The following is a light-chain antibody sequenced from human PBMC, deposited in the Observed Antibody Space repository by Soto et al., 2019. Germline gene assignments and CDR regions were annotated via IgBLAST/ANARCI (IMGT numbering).Light chain of an antibody. J-gene: IGKJ3*01. V-gene: IGKV1-27*01. CDR3: QMYKTAPFT. CDR1: QDISNY. CDR2: AAS. Sequence: DIQMTQSPSSLSASVGDRVTITCRASQDISNYLAWYQQRPGKVPNLLIYAASSLQPGVPSRFSGSGSGTDFTLTISGLQPEDVAVYFCQMYKTAPFTFGPGTKVEIK.